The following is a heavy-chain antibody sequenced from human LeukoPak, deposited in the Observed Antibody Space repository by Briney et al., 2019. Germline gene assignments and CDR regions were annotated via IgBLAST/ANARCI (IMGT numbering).Heavy chain of an antibody. D-gene: IGHD3-22*01. J-gene: IGHJ4*02. Sequence: GGSLRLSCVASGFTFSNFWMSWVRQAPGKGLEWVANIKQDGSEKYYVDSVKGRFTISRDDAKNSLYLQMNSLRAEDTAVYYCARDPYFYHSGGYIFYFDYWGQGTLVTVSS. CDR3: ARDPYFYHSGGYIFYFDY. CDR2: IKQDGSEK. CDR1: GFTFSNFW. V-gene: IGHV3-7*05.